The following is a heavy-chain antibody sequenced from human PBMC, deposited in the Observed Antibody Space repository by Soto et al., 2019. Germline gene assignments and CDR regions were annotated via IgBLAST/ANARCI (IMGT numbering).Heavy chain of an antibody. CDR1: GFTFSSYG. D-gene: IGHD6-19*01. CDR3: ARFLYSSGWYIDY. V-gene: IGHV3-33*01. CDR2: IGYDGSNK. J-gene: IGHJ4*02. Sequence: QVQLVESGGGVVQPGRSLRLSCAASGFTFSSYGMHWVRQAPGKGLEWVAVIGYDGSNKYYADSVKGRFTISRDNSKNTLYLQMNSLRAEDTAVYYCARFLYSSGWYIDYWGQGTLVTVSS.